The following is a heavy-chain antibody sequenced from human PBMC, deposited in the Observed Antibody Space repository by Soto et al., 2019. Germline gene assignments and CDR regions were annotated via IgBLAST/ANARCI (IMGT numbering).Heavy chain of an antibody. D-gene: IGHD2-15*01. Sequence: ASVKVSCKASGYTFTGYYMHWVRQAPGQGLEWMGWINPNSGGTNYAQKFQGRVTMTRDTSISTAYMELSRLRSDDTAVYYCARVPVVVVASELYNWFDHWGQGTLVTVSS. V-gene: IGHV1-2*02. CDR1: GYTFTGYY. CDR2: INPNSGGT. CDR3: ARVPVVVVASELYNWFDH. J-gene: IGHJ5*02.